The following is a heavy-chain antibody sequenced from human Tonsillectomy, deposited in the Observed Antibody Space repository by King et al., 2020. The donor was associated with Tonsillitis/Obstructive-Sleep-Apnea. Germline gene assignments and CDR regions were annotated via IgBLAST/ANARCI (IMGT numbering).Heavy chain of an antibody. Sequence: VQLQQWGAGLLKPSETLSLTCAVYGGSFSGYYWSWIRQPPGKGLEWIGEINHSGSTNYNPSLKSRVTISVDTSKNQFSLELSSVTAADTAVYYCARQGSGYPFDFWGQGPLVTVSS. V-gene: IGHV4-34*01. CDR3: ARQGSGYPFDF. D-gene: IGHD3-3*01. J-gene: IGHJ4*02. CDR2: INHSGST. CDR1: GGSFSGYY.